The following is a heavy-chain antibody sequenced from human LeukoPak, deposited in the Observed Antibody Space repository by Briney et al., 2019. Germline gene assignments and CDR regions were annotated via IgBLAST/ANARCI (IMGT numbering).Heavy chain of an antibody. D-gene: IGHD2-15*01. CDR3: AKDRGYCSGCSCYSAGLDI. CDR1: GFTFSSYA. Sequence: PGGSLRLSCAASGFTFSSYAMSWVRQAPGKGLEWVSAISGSGGSTYYADSVKGRVTISRDNSKNTLYLQMNSLRADDTAVYYCAKDRGYCSGCSCYSAGLDIWGQGTMVTVSS. J-gene: IGHJ3*02. CDR2: ISGSGGST. V-gene: IGHV3-23*01.